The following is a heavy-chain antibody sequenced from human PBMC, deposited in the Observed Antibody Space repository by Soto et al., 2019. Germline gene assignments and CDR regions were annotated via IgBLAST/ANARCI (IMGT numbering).Heavy chain of an antibody. CDR3: AKPESSASWGNGPDY. CDR2: VTGSGSRT. V-gene: IGHV3-23*01. D-gene: IGHD3-16*01. CDR1: GFTFSSFA. Sequence: PGGSLRLSCAASGFTFSSFAMNWVRQAPGKGLEWVSAVTGSGSRTYYADSVKGRFTISRDNSKNTLYLQMNSLRAEDTAVYYCAKPESSASWGNGPDYWGQGTVVTVSS. J-gene: IGHJ4*02.